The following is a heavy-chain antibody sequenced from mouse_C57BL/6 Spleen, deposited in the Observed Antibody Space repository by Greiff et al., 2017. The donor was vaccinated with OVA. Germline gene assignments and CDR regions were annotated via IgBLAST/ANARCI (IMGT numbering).Heavy chain of an antibody. D-gene: IGHD2-12*01. Sequence: EVKLQESGPGLVKPSQSLSLTCSVTGYSITSGYYWNWIRQFPGNKLEWMGYISYDGSNNYNPSLKNRISITRDTSKNQFFLKLNSVTTEDTATYYCAREYDMWYFDVWGTGTTVTVSS. CDR1: GYSITSGYY. V-gene: IGHV3-6*01. CDR3: AREYDMWYFDV. J-gene: IGHJ1*03. CDR2: ISYDGSN.